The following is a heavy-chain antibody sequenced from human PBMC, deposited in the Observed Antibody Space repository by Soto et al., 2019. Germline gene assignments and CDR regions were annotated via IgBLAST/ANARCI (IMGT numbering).Heavy chain of an antibody. V-gene: IGHV1-69*06. CDR3: ASQYSSSSYYGMDV. CDR1: GGTFSSYA. CDR2: IIPIFGTA. Sequence: SVKVSCKASGGTFSSYAISWVRQAPGQGLEWMGGIIPIFGTANYAQKFQGRVTITADKSTSTAYMELSSLRSEDTAVYYCASQYSSSSYYGMDVWGQGTTVTVSS. J-gene: IGHJ6*02. D-gene: IGHD6-13*01.